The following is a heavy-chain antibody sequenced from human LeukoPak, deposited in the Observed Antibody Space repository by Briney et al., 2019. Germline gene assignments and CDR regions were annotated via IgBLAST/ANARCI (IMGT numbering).Heavy chain of an antibody. Sequence: PSETLSLTCTVSGGSISSYYWSWIRQSPGKGLEWIGYINYSGSTNYNPSLKSRVTISVDRSKNQFSLKLSSVTAADTAVYYCARHVYSSGWAPDYYGMDVWGQGTTVTVSS. CDR2: INYSGST. CDR3: ARHVYSSGWAPDYYGMDV. V-gene: IGHV4-59*08. J-gene: IGHJ6*02. D-gene: IGHD6-19*01. CDR1: GGSISSYY.